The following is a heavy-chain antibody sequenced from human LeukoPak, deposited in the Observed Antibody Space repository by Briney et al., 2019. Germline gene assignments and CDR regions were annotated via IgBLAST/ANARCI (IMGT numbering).Heavy chain of an antibody. CDR2: INPNSGGT. V-gene: IGHV1-2*06. J-gene: IGHJ4*02. CDR1: GYTFTGYY. Sequence: ASVKVSCKASGYTFTGYYMHWVRQAPGQGLEWMGRINPNSGGTNYAQKFQGRVTMTRDTSISTAYMELSRLRSDDTAVCYCARDSDTYDYVWGSYRFDYWGQGTLVTVSS. D-gene: IGHD3-16*02. CDR3: ARDSDTYDYVWGSYRFDY.